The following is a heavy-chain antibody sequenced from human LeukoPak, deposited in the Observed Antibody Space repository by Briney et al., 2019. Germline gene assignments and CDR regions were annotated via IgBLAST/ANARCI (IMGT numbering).Heavy chain of an antibody. J-gene: IGHJ4*02. Sequence: SETLSLTCTLSGGSISSSSYDWGWIRPPPGKGLEWIGRIYYSRSTYYNPSLKSRVTISVDTSKNQFSLKLSSVTAADTAVYYCARNTAITDYWGQGTLVTVSS. CDR3: ARNTAITDY. CDR2: IYYSRST. V-gene: IGHV4-39*01. CDR1: GGSISSSSYD. D-gene: IGHD5-18*01.